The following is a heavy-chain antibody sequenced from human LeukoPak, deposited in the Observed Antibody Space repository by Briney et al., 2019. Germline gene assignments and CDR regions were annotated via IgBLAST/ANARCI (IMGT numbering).Heavy chain of an antibody. J-gene: IGHJ4*02. Sequence: LGGSLLLSCDGASFPFSSYWMSRVRQAPGKGLEWVGDRNNVGSQEQYIESVKGRFTISRTNAQASFFLQMERLTSEDTGVYDVTRRNSGTRWSFDSWGQGTLVIVSS. D-gene: IGHD4-23*01. CDR3: TRRNSGTRWSFDS. V-gene: IGHV3-7*01. CDR2: RNNVGSQE. CDR1: SFPFSSYW.